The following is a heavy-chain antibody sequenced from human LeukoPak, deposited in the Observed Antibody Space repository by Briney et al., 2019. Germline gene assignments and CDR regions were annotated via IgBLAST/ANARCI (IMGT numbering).Heavy chain of an antibody. CDR3: ARDLSSVWYGL. J-gene: IGHJ4*02. CDR2: IKQDGSEK. V-gene: IGHV3-7*01. D-gene: IGHD6-19*01. Sequence: GGSLRLSCAASGFSFSNYWMSWVRQAPGKGLEWVANIKQDGSEKYYVDSVKGRFTISRDNAKNSLYLQMNSLRAEDTAVYYCARDLSSVWYGLWGQGTLVTVSS. CDR1: GFSFSNYW.